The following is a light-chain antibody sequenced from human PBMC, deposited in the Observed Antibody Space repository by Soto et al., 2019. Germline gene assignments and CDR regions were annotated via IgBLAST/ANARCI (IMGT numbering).Light chain of an antibody. CDR1: SSDIGGFNY. CDR2: DVT. V-gene: IGLV2-14*03. Sequence: QSALTQPASVSGSPGRSVTISCTGSSSDIGGFNYVSWYQHLPGRAPKLIIYDVTNRPSGISYRFSASKSGGTASLTISGLQAEDEGYYYCTSYSSSTTHVVFCGGTKLTVL. J-gene: IGLJ2*01. CDR3: TSYSSSTTHVV.